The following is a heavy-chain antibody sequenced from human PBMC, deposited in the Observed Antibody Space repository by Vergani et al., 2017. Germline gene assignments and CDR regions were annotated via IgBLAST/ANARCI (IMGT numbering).Heavy chain of an antibody. CDR2: ISAYNGNT. J-gene: IGHJ4*02. V-gene: IGHV1-18*01. D-gene: IGHD3-22*01. Sequence: QVQLVQSGAEVKKPGASVKVSCKASGYTFTSYGISWVRQAPGQGLEWMGWISAYNGNTNYAQKLQGRVTMTTDTSTSTAYMELRSLRSDDTAVYYCAGDMPYYDSSGYYYEEWRAFDYWGQGTLVTVSS. CDR1: GYTFTSYG. CDR3: AGDMPYYDSSGYYYEEWRAFDY.